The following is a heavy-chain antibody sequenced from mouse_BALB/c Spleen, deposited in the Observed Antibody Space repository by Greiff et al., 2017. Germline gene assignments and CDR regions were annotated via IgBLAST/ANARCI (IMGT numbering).Heavy chain of an antibody. D-gene: IGHD6-1*01. J-gene: IGHJ3*01. CDR1: GFTFSSYT. Sequence: EVMLVESGGGLVQPGGSLKLSCAASGFTFSSYTMSWVRQTPEKRLEWVAYISNGGGSTYYPDTVKGRFTISRDNAKNTLYLQMSSLKSEDTAMYYCARQGEHANRGWFAYCVQMTLVTFSA. CDR3: ARQGEHANRGWFAY. CDR2: ISNGGGST. V-gene: IGHV5-12-2*01.